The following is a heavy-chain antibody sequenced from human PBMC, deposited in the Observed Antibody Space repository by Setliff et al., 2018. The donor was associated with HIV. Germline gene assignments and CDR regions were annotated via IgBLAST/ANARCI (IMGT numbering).Heavy chain of an antibody. D-gene: IGHD4-17*01. Sequence: GESLKISCEASGFTLRSYAMYWVRQAPGKGLEWVAGISGAGATTYYADSVKGRFTISRDNSKDTLYLQMDSLRAEDTAVYYCAKDGYSDYLNSYFDYWGQGTRVTVSS. V-gene: IGHV3-23*01. J-gene: IGHJ4*02. CDR2: ISGAGATT. CDR1: GFTLRSYA. CDR3: AKDGYSDYLNSYFDY.